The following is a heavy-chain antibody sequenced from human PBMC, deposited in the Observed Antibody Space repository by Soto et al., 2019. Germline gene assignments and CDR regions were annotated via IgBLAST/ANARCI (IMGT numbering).Heavy chain of an antibody. D-gene: IGHD1-20*01. J-gene: IGHJ3*02. CDR2: ISYDGSNK. V-gene: IGHV3-30-3*01. CDR3: AREGNWNDGFSAFDI. CDR1: GFTFGSYA. Sequence: GGSLRLSCAASGFTFGSYAMHWVRQAPGKGLEWVAVISYDGSNKYYADSVKGRFTISRDNSKNTLYLQMNSLRAEDTAVYYCAREGNWNDGFSAFDIWGQGTMVTVSS.